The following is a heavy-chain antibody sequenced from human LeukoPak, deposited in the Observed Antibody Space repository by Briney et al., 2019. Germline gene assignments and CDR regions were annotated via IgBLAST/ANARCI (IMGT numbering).Heavy chain of an antibody. CDR2: ISAYNGNT. J-gene: IGHJ4*02. V-gene: IGHV1-18*01. D-gene: IGHD3-10*02. Sequence: ASVSVSCKASGYTFTSYGISWVRQALGQGLVWMGWISAYNGNTNYTQNLQGRVTMTTDTSTSTAYMELRGLTSDDTAVYYGARDVRGGLFDYGGQGPLVTVSS. CDR1: GYTFTSYG. CDR3: ARDVRGGLFDY.